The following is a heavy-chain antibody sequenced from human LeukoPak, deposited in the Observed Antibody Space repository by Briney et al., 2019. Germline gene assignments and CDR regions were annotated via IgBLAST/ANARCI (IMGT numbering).Heavy chain of an antibody. V-gene: IGHV1-46*01. J-gene: IGHJ5*02. CDR2: INPSGGST. CDR1: GYTFTGYY. D-gene: IGHD2-2*01. Sequence: GASVKVSCKASGYTFTGYYMHWVRQAPGQGLEWMGIINPSGGSTSYAQKFQGRVTMTRDTSTSTVYMELSSLRSEDTAVYYCARTPRREYGSDWFDPWGQGTLVTVSS. CDR3: ARTPRREYGSDWFDP.